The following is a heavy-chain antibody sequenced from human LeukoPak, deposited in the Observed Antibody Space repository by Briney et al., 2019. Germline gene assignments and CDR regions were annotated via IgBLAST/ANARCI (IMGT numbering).Heavy chain of an antibody. J-gene: IGHJ4*02. CDR1: GYTFTSYY. CDR2: INPSRGST. CDR3: ASSTTVTTGPLGY. Sequence: ASVKVSCKASGYTFTSYYMHWVRQAPGQGLEWMGIINPSRGSTSYAQKFQGRVTMTRDTSTSTVYMELSRLRSEDTAVYYCASSTTVTTGPLGYWGQGTLVTVSS. V-gene: IGHV1-46*01. D-gene: IGHD4-17*01.